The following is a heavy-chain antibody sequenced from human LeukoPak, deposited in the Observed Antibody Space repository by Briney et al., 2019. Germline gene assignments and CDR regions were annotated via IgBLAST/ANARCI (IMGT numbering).Heavy chain of an antibody. J-gene: IGHJ3*02. V-gene: IGHV2-70*04. CDR3: ARMVESRSSYDAFDI. CDR2: IDWDDDK. CDR1: GFSLNTSGMR. D-gene: IGHD1-26*01. Sequence: SGPALVKPTQTLTLTCTSSGFSLNTSGMRVSWIRQPPGKALEWLARIDWDDDKFYSTSLKTRLTISKDTSKNQVVLTMTNMDPVDTATYYCARMVESRSSYDAFDIWGQGTMVTVSS.